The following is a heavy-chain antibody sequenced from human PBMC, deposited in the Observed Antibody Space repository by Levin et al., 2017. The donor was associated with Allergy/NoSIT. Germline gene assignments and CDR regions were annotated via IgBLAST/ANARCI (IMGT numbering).Heavy chain of an antibody. V-gene: IGHV3-33*01. J-gene: IGHJ4*02. CDR2: IWYDGSNK. CDR3: ARDLVVVPAATGVNDY. CDR1: GFTFSSYG. D-gene: IGHD2-2*01. Sequence: QTGGSLRLSCAASGFTFSSYGMHWVRQAPGKGLEWVAVIWYDGSNKYYADSVKGRFTISRDNSKNTLYLQMNSLRAEDTAVYYCARDLVVVPAATGVNDYWGQGTLVTVSS.